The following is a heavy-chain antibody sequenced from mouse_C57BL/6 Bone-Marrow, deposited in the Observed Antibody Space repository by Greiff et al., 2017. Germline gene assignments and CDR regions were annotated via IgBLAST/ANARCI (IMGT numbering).Heavy chain of an antibody. J-gene: IGHJ4*01. CDR1: GYTFTDYY. CDR2: IYPGSGNT. Sequence: VMLVESGAELVRPGASVKLSCKASGYTFTDYYINWVKQRPGQGLEWIARIYPGSGNTYYNEKFKGKATLTAEKSSSTAYMQLSSLTSEDSAVYFCARRDYDGGDAMDYWGQGTSVTVSS. CDR3: ARRDYDGGDAMDY. V-gene: IGHV1-76*01. D-gene: IGHD2-4*01.